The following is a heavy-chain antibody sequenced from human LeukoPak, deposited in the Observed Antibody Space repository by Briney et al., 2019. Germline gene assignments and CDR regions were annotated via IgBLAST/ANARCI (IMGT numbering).Heavy chain of an antibody. J-gene: IGHJ3*02. D-gene: IGHD1-26*01. CDR2: FIPILGIA. CDR3: ARVEVSESYYSSDPGHAFDI. V-gene: IGHV1-69*02. Sequence: ASVKVSCKASGGTFSSYTIRWVRQAPGPGLEWMGRFIPILGIANYAQKFQGRVTITADKSTRTAYIDLSGLSAEDTAGFYCARVEVSESYYSSDPGHAFDIWAKGQWSPSLQ. CDR1: GGTFSSYT.